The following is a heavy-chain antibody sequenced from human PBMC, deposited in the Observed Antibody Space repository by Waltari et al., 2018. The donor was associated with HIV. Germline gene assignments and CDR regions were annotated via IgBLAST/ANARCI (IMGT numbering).Heavy chain of an antibody. CDR1: GFSVRNHW. CDR3: ARASHYIEFSTFDGDYYFDL. V-gene: IGHV3-74*01. J-gene: IGHJ4*02. CDR2: INSDGSTR. D-gene: IGHD3-9*01. Sequence: VQLVESGGGSIKTGGSLRLSCAGSGFSVRNHWMDWVRQGPGKGLVLVARINSDGSTRNYADAVKGRFVISRDNSRNTVYLQLNSVKVEDTAVYFCARASHYIEFSTFDGDYYFDLWGRGTRVAVSS.